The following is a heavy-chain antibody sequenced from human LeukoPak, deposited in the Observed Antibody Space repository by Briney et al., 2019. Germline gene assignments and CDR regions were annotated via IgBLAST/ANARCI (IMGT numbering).Heavy chain of an antibody. Sequence: GASVKVSCKASGGTFSSYTISWVRQAPGQGLEWMGRIIPILGIANYAQKFQGRVTITADKYTSTAYMELSSLRSEDTAVYYCALVTTSKTAPFDYWGQGTLVTVSS. CDR1: GGTFSSYT. V-gene: IGHV1-69*02. J-gene: IGHJ4*02. D-gene: IGHD4-17*01. CDR3: ALVTTSKTAPFDY. CDR2: IIPILGIA.